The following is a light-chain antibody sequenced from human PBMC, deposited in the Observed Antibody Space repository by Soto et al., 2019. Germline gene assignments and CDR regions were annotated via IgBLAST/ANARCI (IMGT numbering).Light chain of an antibody. CDR2: GAS. J-gene: IGKJ1*01. CDR3: QQYNNWPRT. CDR1: QSVGSD. V-gene: IGKV3-15*01. Sequence: EIVMTQSPAILSVSPGERATLSCRASQSVGSDLAWYQQKPGQTPRLLIYGASTRATGVPARFSGSGSGTEFTLTISSLQSEDFVVYYCQQYNNWPRTFGQGTKVEFK.